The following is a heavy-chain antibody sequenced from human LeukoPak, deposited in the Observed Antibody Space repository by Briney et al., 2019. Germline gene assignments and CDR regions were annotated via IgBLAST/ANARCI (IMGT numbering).Heavy chain of an antibody. CDR3: ARVIQLWLGAFDY. V-gene: IGHV4-30-2*01. D-gene: IGHD5-18*01. CDR1: GGSISSGGYS. CDR2: IYHSGST. Sequence: KSSQTLSLTCAVSGGSISSGGYSWSWIRQPPGKGLEWIGYIYHSGSTYYNPSLKSRVTISVDRSKNQFSLKLSSVTAADTAVYYCARVIQLWLGAFDYWGQGTLVIVSS. J-gene: IGHJ4*02.